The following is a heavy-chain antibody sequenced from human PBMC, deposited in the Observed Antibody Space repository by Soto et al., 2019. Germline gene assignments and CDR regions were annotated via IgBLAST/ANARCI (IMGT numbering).Heavy chain of an antibody. J-gene: IGHJ5*02. D-gene: IGHD3-3*01. CDR2: INAGNGNT. CDR3: ARDGGITIFGVVLPPFDP. V-gene: IGHV1-3*01. Sequence: ASVKVSCKASGYTFTSYAMHWVRQAPGQRLEWMGWINAGNGNTKYSQKFQGRVTITRDTSASTAYMELSSLRSEDTAVYYCARDGGITIFGVVLPPFDPWGQGTLVTVSS. CDR1: GYTFTSYA.